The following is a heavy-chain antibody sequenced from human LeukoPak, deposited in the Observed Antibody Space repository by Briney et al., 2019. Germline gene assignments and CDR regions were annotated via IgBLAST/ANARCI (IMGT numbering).Heavy chain of an antibody. CDR2: IYYSGST. CDR1: GCSVSSGSYY. Sequence: SATLYLTCTFSGCSVSSGSYYWIWIRPPPGQGLMWLGYIYYSGSTNYNPSLKSRVTISVATSKIQSSRKPSSVTAADTAVYYCARVRHWRDGYNGVTWLHFDYWGQGTLVTVSS. J-gene: IGHJ4*02. D-gene: IGHD5-24*01. V-gene: IGHV4-61*01. CDR3: ARVRHWRDGYNGVTWLHFDY.